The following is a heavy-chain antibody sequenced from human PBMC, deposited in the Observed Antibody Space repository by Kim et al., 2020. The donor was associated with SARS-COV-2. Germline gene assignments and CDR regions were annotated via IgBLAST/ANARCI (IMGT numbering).Heavy chain of an antibody. CDR3: ARSRSGSYYYDSSGFGSRPTDHAISQSFDY. J-gene: IGHJ4*02. CDR1: GGTFSSYA. V-gene: IGHV1-69*13. D-gene: IGHD3-22*01. CDR2: IIPIFGTA. Sequence: PSVKVSCKASGGTFSSYAISWVRQAPGQGLEWMGGIIPIFGTANYAQKFQGRVTITADESTSTAYMELSSLRSEDTAVYYCARSRSGSYYYDSSGFGSRPTDHAISQSFDYWGQGTLVTVSS.